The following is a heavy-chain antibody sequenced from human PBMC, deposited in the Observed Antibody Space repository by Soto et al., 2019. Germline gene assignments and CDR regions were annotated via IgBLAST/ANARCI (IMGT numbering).Heavy chain of an antibody. CDR3: ARDHAYGIPDY. CDR2: IIPILGIA. J-gene: IGHJ4*02. Sequence: GASVEVCCKASGGTFGINTSMWVRQAPGQGLEWMGRIIPILGIANYAQKFQGRVTITADKSTSTAYMELSSLRSEDTAVYYCARDHAYGIPDYWGQGTLVTVSS. V-gene: IGHV1-69*04. D-gene: IGHD2-21*01. CDR1: GGTFGINT.